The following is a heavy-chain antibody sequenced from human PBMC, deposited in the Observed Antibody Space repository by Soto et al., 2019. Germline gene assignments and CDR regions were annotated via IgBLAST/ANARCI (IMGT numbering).Heavy chain of an antibody. Sequence: EVQLLESGGGLVQPGGSLRLSCAASGFTFSSYAMSWVRQAPGKGLEWVSAISGSGGSTYYADSVKGRFTISRDNSKNKRYLQMNSLRADDTAVYYCAKDRVICGDYFFLDYLGPGTLVTLPS. J-gene: IGHJ4*01. CDR2: ISGSGGST. D-gene: IGHD4-17*01. CDR3: AKDRVICGDYFFLDY. V-gene: IGHV3-23*01. CDR1: GFTFSSYA.